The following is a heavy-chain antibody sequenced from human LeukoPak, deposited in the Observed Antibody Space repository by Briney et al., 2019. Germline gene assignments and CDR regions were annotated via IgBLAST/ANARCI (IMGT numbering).Heavy chain of an antibody. CDR2: MNPNSGNT. D-gene: IGHD3-22*01. Sequence: GASVKVSCKASGYTFTSYDINWVRQATGQGLEWMGWMNPNSGNTGYAQKFQGRVTMTRNTSISTAYMELSSLRSEDTAVYYCAGVPVDDSSGPYYYYYMDVWGKGTTVTVSS. V-gene: IGHV1-8*01. CDR1: GYTFTSYD. CDR3: AGVPVDDSSGPYYYYYMDV. J-gene: IGHJ6*03.